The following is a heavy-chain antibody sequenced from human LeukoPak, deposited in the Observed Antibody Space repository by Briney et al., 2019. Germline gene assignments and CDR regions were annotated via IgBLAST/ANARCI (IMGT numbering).Heavy chain of an antibody. Sequence: GGSLRLSCRASGFTFGDYAINWVRQAPGKGLEWISFIRSKAYGGTIEYAASVKGRFTISRDDSKRVAYLRMNSLKSGDTAVYYCTRDLGDHCSSTTCYDALVDSWGQGTLVTVSS. CDR2: IRSKAYGGTI. J-gene: IGHJ4*02. D-gene: IGHD2-2*01. V-gene: IGHV3-49*04. CDR1: GFTFGDYA. CDR3: TRDLGDHCSSTTCYDALVDS.